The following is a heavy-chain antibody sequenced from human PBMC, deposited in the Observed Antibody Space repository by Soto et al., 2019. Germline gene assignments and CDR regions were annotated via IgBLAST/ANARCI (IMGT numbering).Heavy chain of an antibody. CDR3: ARDRGIVTYYFDY. J-gene: IGHJ4*02. Sequence: SETLSLTCTVSGGSVSSGSYYWSWIRQHPGKGLEWIGYIYYSGSTYYNPSLKSRVTISVDTSKNQFSLKLSSVTAADTAVYYCARDRGIVTYYFDYWGQGTLVTVSS. CDR2: IYYSGST. D-gene: IGHD1-26*01. CDR1: GGSVSSGSYY. V-gene: IGHV4-31*03.